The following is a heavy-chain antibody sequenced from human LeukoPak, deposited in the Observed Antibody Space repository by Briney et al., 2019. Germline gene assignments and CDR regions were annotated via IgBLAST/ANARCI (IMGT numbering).Heavy chain of an antibody. CDR1: GGTFSSYA. D-gene: IGHD1-1*01. CDR2: IIPIFGIA. CDR3: ARDRGTGTSEGSIDY. Sequence: SVKVSCKASGGTFSSYAISWVRQAPGQGLEWMGRIIPIFGIANYAQKFQGRVTITADKSTSTAYMELSSLRSEDTAVYYCARDRGTGTSEGSIDYWGQGTLVTVSS. J-gene: IGHJ4*02. V-gene: IGHV1-69*04.